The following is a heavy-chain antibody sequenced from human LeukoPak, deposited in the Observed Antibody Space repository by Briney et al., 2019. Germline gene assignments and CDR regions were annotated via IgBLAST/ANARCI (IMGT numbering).Heavy chain of an antibody. D-gene: IGHD3/OR15-3a*01. V-gene: IGHV3-11*01. J-gene: IGHJ4*02. CDR1: GFTFTDHY. Sequence: PGGSLRLSCATSGFTFTDHYMDWVRQAPGKGLEWVSYSSSSGSTIYYADSVKGRFAISRDNAKNSLYLQMNSLRAEDTAVYYCARRRDFIDYWGQGTLVTVSS. CDR3: ARRRDFIDY. CDR2: SSSSGSTI.